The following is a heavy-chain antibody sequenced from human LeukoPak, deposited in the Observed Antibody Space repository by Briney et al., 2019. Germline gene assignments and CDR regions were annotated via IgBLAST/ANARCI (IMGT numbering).Heavy chain of an antibody. D-gene: IGHD6-19*01. V-gene: IGHV3-23*01. Sequence: GGPLRLSCAAPGFTFTSYAMSWVGQAPGKGLEWVSAISGSGGSTYYADSVKGRFTISRDNSKNTLYLQMNSLRAEDTAVYYCAKYNEQWLVPGAFDIWGQGTMVTVSS. CDR2: ISGSGGST. J-gene: IGHJ3*02. CDR3: AKYNEQWLVPGAFDI. CDR1: GFTFTSYA.